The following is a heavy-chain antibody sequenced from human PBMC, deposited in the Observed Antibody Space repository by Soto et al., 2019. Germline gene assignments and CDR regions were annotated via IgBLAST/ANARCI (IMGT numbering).Heavy chain of an antibody. D-gene: IGHD3-22*01. Sequence: SETLSLTCTVSGDNSGVYYWTWMRQPPGKGLEWIGDFYSSGSPHHNPSLKSRVSISEDRSKNEFSLKLSSVTAADTAIYYCAREFYYDSSGIGFDSWGQGTLVTVSS. J-gene: IGHJ4*02. V-gene: IGHV4-61*08. CDR1: GDNSGVYY. CDR3: AREFYYDSSGIGFDS. CDR2: FYSSGSP.